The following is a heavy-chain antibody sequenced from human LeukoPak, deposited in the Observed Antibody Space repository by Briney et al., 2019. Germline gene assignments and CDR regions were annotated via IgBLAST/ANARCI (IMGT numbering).Heavy chain of an antibody. CDR1: GYTFTSYD. CDR2: MNPNSGNT. D-gene: IGHD3-3*01. J-gene: IGHJ5*02. CDR3: ARANRAYYDFWSGYYRNWFDP. Sequence: GASVKVSCTASGYTFTSYDINWVRQATGQGLEWMGWMNPNSGNTGYAQKFQGRVTMTRNTSISTAYMELSSLRSEDTAVYYCARANRAYYDFWSGYYRNWFDPWGQGTLVTVSS. V-gene: IGHV1-8*01.